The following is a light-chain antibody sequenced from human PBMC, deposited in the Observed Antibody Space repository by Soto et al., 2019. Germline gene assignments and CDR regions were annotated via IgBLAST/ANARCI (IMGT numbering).Light chain of an antibody. Sequence: DIQMTQSPSSLSASLGDRVTITCRASQNIDNYLNWYQQKPGKAPKLLIYATSTLQSGVPSRFSGSGSGTEFTLTISSLQAEDFATSFCQESYTTPAVSFGGGTKVDIK. CDR2: ATS. J-gene: IGKJ4*01. V-gene: IGKV1-39*01. CDR1: QNIDNY. CDR3: QESYTTPAVS.